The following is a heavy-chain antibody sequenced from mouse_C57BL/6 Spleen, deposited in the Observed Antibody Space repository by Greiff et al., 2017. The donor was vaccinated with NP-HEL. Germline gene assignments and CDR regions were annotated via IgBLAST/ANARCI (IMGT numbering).Heavy chain of an antibody. Sequence: QVQLQQPGAELVKPGASAKMSCKASGYNFTSYWLTWVKQRPGQGLAWIGDTYPGSGSTNYNAKFKSKATLTVDTSASTAYMQLSSLTSEDSAVYYCARSDYDVQFAYWGQGTLVTVSA. CDR2: TYPGSGST. CDR1: GYNFTSYW. CDR3: ARSDYDVQFAY. J-gene: IGHJ3*01. D-gene: IGHD2-4*01. V-gene: IGHV1-55*01.